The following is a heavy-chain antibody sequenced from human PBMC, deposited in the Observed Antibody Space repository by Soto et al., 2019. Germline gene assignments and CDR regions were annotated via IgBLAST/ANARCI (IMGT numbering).Heavy chain of an antibody. CDR2: IYYSGST. V-gene: IGHV4-61*01. D-gene: IGHD1-7*01. CDR3: ARRSRNWNFRQYGVWFDP. J-gene: IGHJ5*02. Sequence: SEPLSLTCTVSGGSGSSGSYYWSWIRQPPGKGLEWIGYIYYSGSTNYNPSLKSRVTISVDTSKNQFSLKLSSVTAADTAVYYCARRSRNWNFRQYGVWFDPWGQGTLVTVSS. CDR1: GGSGSSGSYY.